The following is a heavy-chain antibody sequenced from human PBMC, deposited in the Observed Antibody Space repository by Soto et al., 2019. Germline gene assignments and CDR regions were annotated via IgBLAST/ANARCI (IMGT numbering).Heavy chain of an antibody. CDR1: GFTFSSYA. CDR3: ARDRPDYYAQYPAEDAFDI. J-gene: IGHJ3*02. Sequence: QVQLVESGGGVVQPGRSLRLSCAASGFTFSSYAMHWVRQAPGKGLEWVAVISYDGSNKYYADSVKGRFTISRDNSKKALYLHMNSLRAEDTAVYYCARDRPDYYAQYPAEDAFDIWGQGTMVTVSS. D-gene: IGHD3-10*01. V-gene: IGHV3-30-3*01. CDR2: ISYDGSNK.